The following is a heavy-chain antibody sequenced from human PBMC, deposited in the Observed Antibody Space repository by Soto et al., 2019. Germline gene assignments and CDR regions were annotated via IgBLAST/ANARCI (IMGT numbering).Heavy chain of an antibody. CDR3: AHYRRGYSYGKHFDY. D-gene: IGHD5-18*01. V-gene: IGHV3-48*03. J-gene: IGHJ4*02. Sequence: EVQLVESGGGLVQPGGSLRLSCAASGFTFSSYEMNWVRQAPGKGLEWVSYISSSGSTIYYADSVKGRFTISRDNAKNSLYLQMNSLRAEDTAVYYCAHYRRGYSYGKHFDYWGQGTLVTVSS. CDR1: GFTFSSYE. CDR2: ISSSGSTI.